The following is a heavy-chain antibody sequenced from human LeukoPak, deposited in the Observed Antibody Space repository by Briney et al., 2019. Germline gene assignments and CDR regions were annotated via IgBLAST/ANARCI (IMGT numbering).Heavy chain of an antibody. V-gene: IGHV3-30*02. CDR3: AKDIRSWELLIAVNADDY. D-gene: IGHD1-26*01. J-gene: IGHJ4*02. Sequence: GGSLRLSCAASGFTFSSYGMHWVRQAPGKGLEWVAFIRYDGSNKYYADSVKGRFTISRDNSKNTLYLQMNSLRAEDTAVYYCAKDIRSWELLIAVNADDYWGQGALVTVSS. CDR2: IRYDGSNK. CDR1: GFTFSSYG.